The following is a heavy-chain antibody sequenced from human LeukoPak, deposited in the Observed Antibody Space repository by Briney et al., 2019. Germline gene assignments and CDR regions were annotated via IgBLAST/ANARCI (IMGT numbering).Heavy chain of an antibody. Sequence: GSSVKVCCKASGGTFSSYAISWVRQAPGHGLEWMGRIMPIFDTANSAQKFQGRVTITTDESTSTAYMELSSLRSEDTAVYYCARLFPNLDAFDIWGQGTMVTVSS. V-gene: IGHV1-69*05. D-gene: IGHD2/OR15-2a*01. CDR2: IMPIFDTA. J-gene: IGHJ3*02. CDR3: ARLFPNLDAFDI. CDR1: GGTFSSYA.